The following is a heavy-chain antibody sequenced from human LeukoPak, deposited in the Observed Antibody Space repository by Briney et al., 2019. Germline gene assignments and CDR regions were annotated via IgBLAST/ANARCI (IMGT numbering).Heavy chain of an antibody. J-gene: IGHJ4*02. CDR2: IYYSGST. CDR1: GGSISSSSYY. Sequence: PSETLSLTCTVSGGSISSSSYYWGWIRQPPGKGLEWIGSIYYSGSTYYKPSLKSRVTISVDTSKNQFSLNLSSVTAADTAIYYCARHGTTTSMPLVYWGQGTLVTVSS. V-gene: IGHV4-39*07. D-gene: IGHD1-1*01. CDR3: ARHGTTTSMPLVY.